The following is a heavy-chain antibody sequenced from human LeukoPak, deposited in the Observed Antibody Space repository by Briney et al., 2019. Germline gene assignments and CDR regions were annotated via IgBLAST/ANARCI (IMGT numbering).Heavy chain of an antibody. CDR3: ARDDDYYDSSGFDP. Sequence: SVKVSCKASGGTFSSYAISWVRQAPGQGLEWMGGIIPIFGTANYAQKFQGRVTITADESTSTAYMELSSLRSEDTAVYYCARDDDYYDSSGFDPWGQGTLVTVSS. V-gene: IGHV1-69*13. CDR1: GGTFSSYA. D-gene: IGHD3-22*01. CDR2: IIPIFGTA. J-gene: IGHJ5*02.